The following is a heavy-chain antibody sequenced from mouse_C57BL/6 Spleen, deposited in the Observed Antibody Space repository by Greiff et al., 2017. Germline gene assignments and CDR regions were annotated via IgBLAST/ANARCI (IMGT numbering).Heavy chain of an antibody. Sequence: QVQLQQPGAELVKPGASVKLSCKASGYTFTSYWMHWVKQRPGRGLEWIGRIDPNSGGTKYNEKFKSKATLTVDKPSSTAYMQLSSLTSEDSAVYECARYYGSSDYYAMDYWGQGTSVTVSS. D-gene: IGHD1-1*01. V-gene: IGHV1-72*01. J-gene: IGHJ4*01. CDR3: ARYYGSSDYYAMDY. CDR1: GYTFTSYW. CDR2: IDPNSGGT.